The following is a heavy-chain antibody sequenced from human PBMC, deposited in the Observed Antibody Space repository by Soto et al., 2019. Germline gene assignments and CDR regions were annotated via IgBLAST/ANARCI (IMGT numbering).Heavy chain of an antibody. D-gene: IGHD6-19*01. CDR1: GFTLSSYA. CDR3: AREDSGWYGEFFQY. V-gene: IGHV3-23*01. CDR2: ICGRDGST. J-gene: IGHJ1*01. Sequence: DVQLLESGGALVQPGGSLRLSCAASGFTLSSYAMAWVRQAPGKGLEWVSKICGRDGSTDYADAVKGRFTISRDNSKNTLHLQMSSLRGEDMAVYYCAREDSGWYGEFFQYWGQGTLVTVSS.